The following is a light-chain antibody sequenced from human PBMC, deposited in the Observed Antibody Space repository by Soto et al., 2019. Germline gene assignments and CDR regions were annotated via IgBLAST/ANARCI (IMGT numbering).Light chain of an antibody. Sequence: QSALTQPASVSGSPGQSITISCTGTSSDVGSYNLVSWYQQHPGKAPKLMIYEGSKRPSGVSNRFSGSKSGNTASLTISGLQAEDEADYYFCSYAGSSTVVFGGGTQLTFL. CDR3: CSYAGSSTVV. V-gene: IGLV2-23*01. CDR2: EGS. J-gene: IGLJ2*01. CDR1: SSDVGSYNL.